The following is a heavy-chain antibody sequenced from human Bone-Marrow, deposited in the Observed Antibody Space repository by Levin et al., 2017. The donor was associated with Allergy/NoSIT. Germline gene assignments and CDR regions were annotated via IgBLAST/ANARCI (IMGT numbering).Heavy chain of an antibody. V-gene: IGHV3-7*01. J-gene: IGHJ4*02. CDR1: GFTFITYW. D-gene: IGHD2-15*01. Sequence: GGSLRLSCEASGFTFITYWMSWLRQSPGKGLEWVANIKQDGSEKYYVDSVKGRFTISRDNAKNSLYLQMDTLRAEDTAVYYCARRVGPAPPPEPYFDCWGQGALVTVSS. CDR3: ARRVGPAPPPEPYFDC. CDR2: IKQDGSEK.